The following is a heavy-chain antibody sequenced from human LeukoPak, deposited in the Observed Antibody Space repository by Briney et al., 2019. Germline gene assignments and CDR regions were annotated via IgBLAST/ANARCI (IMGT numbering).Heavy chain of an antibody. Sequence: SETLSLTCTVSGGSVSSGRDYWTWIRQPPGKGLEWIGYVHYSGTTYCNPSLKSRVTILVDTSKNQFSLKLSSVTAADTAVYYCARFVVVPAAMRSFDYWGQGSLVTVSS. J-gene: IGHJ4*02. CDR3: ARFVVVPAAMRSFDY. V-gene: IGHV4-30-4*08. D-gene: IGHD2-2*01. CDR2: VHYSGTT. CDR1: GGSVSSGRDY.